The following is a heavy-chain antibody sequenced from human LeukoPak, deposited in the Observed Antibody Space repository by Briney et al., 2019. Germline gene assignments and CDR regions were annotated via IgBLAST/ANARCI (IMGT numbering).Heavy chain of an antibody. CDR2: IYYSGST. J-gene: IGHJ6*02. Sequence: AETLSLTCTVSGGSVSFYYWSWIRQPPGKGLEWIGYIYYSGSTNYNPSLKSRVTISVDTSKNQFSLKVSSVTAADTAVYYCARDARGSSYMDVWGQGTTVTVSS. CDR1: GGSVSFYY. D-gene: IGHD3-10*01. V-gene: IGHV4-59*02. CDR3: ARDARGSSYMDV.